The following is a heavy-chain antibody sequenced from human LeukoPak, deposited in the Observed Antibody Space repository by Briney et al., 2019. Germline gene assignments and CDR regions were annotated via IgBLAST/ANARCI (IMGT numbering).Heavy chain of an antibody. CDR3: ARVGMEYGSGKTVDY. CDR1: GGSISSYY. CDR2: IYTSGST. V-gene: IGHV4-4*07. D-gene: IGHD3-10*01. J-gene: IGHJ4*02. Sequence: SETLSLTCTVSGGSISSYYWSWIRQPAGKGLEWIGRIYTSGSTNYNPSLKSRVTMSVDTSKNQFSLKLSSVTAADTAVYYCARVGMEYGSGKTVDYWGQGTLVTVSS.